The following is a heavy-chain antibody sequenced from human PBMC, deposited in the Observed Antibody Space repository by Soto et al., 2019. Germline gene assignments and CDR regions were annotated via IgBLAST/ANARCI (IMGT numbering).Heavy chain of an antibody. CDR2: IIPIFGTA. D-gene: IGHD5-18*01. CDR1: GGTFSSYA. J-gene: IGHJ5*02. V-gene: IGHV1-69*01. CDR3: ARPTLHTAPGNNWIDP. Sequence: QVQLVQSGAEVKKPGSSVKVSCKASGGTFSSYAISWVRQAPGQGLEWMGGIIPIFGTANYAQKFQVRVTITADDSTSTDYMELSRLRSEDTAVYYCARPTLHTAPGNNWIDPWGQGTLVTVSS.